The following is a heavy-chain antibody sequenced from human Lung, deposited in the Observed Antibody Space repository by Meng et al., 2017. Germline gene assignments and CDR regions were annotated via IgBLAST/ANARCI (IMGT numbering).Heavy chain of an antibody. CDR1: GFSLSTSGVG. V-gene: IGHV2-5*02. J-gene: IGHJ4*02. D-gene: IGHD3-22*01. CDR2: IYWDDDK. Sequence: QITLKESGPTLMKPTQTLTLPCTFSGFSLSTSGVGVGWIRQPPGKALEWLALIYWDDDKRYSPSLKSRLTITKDTSKNQVVLTMTNMDPVDTATYYCAHIVLYDSYDYWGQGTLVTVSS. CDR3: AHIVLYDSYDY.